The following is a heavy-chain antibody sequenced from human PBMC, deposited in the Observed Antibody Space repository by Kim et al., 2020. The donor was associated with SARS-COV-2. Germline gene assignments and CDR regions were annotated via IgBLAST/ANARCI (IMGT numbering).Heavy chain of an antibody. CDR3: ARRTRWSWGSGEDFDY. CDR2: IYYSGST. CDR1: GGSISSSSYY. V-gene: IGHV4-39*01. J-gene: IGHJ4*02. D-gene: IGHD3-16*01. Sequence: SETLSLTCTVSGGSISSSSYYWGWIRQPPGKGLEWIGSIYYSGSTYYNPSLKSRVTISVDTSKNQFSLKLSSVTAADTAVYYCARRTRWSWGSGEDFDYWGQGTLVTVSS.